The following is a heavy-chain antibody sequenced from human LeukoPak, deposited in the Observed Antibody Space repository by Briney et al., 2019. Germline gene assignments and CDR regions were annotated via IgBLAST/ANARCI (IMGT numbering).Heavy chain of an antibody. V-gene: IGHV3-30-3*01. J-gene: IGHJ4*02. CDR1: GFTFSSYA. D-gene: IGHD6-6*01. Sequence: PVGSLRLPCAASGFTFSSYAMHWVRQAPGKGLEWVAVISYDGSNKYYADSVKGRFTISRDNSKNTLYLQMNSLRAEDTAVYYCARERPSIAALDYWGQGPLVPVSS. CDR2: ISYDGSNK. CDR3: ARERPSIAALDY.